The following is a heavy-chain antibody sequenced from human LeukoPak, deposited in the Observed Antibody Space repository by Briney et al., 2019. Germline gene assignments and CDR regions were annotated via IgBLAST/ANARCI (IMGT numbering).Heavy chain of an antibody. Sequence: PSETLSLTCAVYGGSFSGYYWSWIRQPPGKGLEWVGEINHSGSTNYNPSLKRGVTISVKTCKKQFSLKLSSVTAADTAVYYCARLDDYSNYPTYFFDYWGQGTLVTVSS. CDR2: INHSGST. D-gene: IGHD4-11*01. J-gene: IGHJ4*02. CDR1: GGSFSGYY. CDR3: ARLDDYSNYPTYFFDY. V-gene: IGHV4-34*01.